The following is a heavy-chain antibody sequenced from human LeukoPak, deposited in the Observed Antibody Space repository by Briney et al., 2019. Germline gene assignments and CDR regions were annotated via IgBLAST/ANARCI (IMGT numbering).Heavy chain of an antibody. CDR2: IYYSGST. J-gene: IGHJ4*02. CDR3: ARGGRWDYDFWSGYGYYFDY. V-gene: IGHV4-59*01. D-gene: IGHD3-3*01. Sequence: SETLSLTCTVSGGSISSYFWSWIRQPPGKGLEWIGDIYYSGSTKYNPSLKSRVTISVDTSKSQFSLKLTSVTAADTAVYYCARGGRWDYDFWSGYGYYFDYWGQGTLVTVSS. CDR1: GGSISSYF.